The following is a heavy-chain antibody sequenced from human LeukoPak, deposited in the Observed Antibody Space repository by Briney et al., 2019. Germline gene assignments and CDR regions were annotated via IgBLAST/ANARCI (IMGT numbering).Heavy chain of an antibody. V-gene: IGHV4-59*04. D-gene: IGHD5-18*01. J-gene: IGHJ2*01. CDR3: ARLVRGYSYGRGWYFDL. CDR2: IYYSGST. CDR1: GGSLSSYY. Sequence: PSETLSLACTVSGGSLSSYYWSWIRQPPRKGLEYIGYIYYSGSTYYDPSLKSRVTISVDTSKNQFSLKRSSVTAADTAVYYCARLVRGYSYGRGWYFDLWGGGTLVTVSS.